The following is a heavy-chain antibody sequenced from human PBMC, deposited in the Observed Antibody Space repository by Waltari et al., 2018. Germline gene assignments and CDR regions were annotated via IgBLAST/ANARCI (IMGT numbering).Heavy chain of an antibody. CDR3: ATGIGYTSSGWFDP. Sequence: VQLVQSGAEVKKHGASVKVSCKASGYTFTSSDINWVRQAPGKGLEWMGLVDPEDGETIYAEKFQGRVTRTADTSTDTAYMELSSLRSEDTAVYYCATGIGYTSSGWFDPWGQGTLVTVSS. D-gene: IGHD6-6*01. V-gene: IGHV1-69-2*01. CDR1: GYTFTSSD. CDR2: VDPEDGET. J-gene: IGHJ5*02.